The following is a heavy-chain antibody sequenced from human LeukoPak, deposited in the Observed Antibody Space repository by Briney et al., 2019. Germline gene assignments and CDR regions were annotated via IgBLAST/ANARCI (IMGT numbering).Heavy chain of an antibody. V-gene: IGHV3-23*01. J-gene: IGHJ4*02. CDR2: ISGSGGST. Sequence: GGSLTLSCAASGFTFSSYAMSWVRQAPGKGLDWVAAISGSGGSTWYADSVKGRFTISRDNTKNTLYLQMTSLRAEDTAVYYCVREQYGGNPQFYFGYWGKGTLVTVSS. CDR3: VREQYGGNPQFYFGY. D-gene: IGHD4-23*01. CDR1: GFTFSSYA.